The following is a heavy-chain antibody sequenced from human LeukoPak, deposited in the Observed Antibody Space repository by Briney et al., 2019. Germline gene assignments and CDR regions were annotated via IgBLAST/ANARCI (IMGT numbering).Heavy chain of an antibody. CDR3: ARVEFGSSWSYYYYGMDV. Sequence: GASVKVSCKASGYTFTSYYMHWVRQAPGQGLEWMGIINPSGGSTSYAQKFQGRVTMTRNTSISTAYMELSSLRSEDTAVYYCARVEFGSSWSYYYYGMDVWGQGTTVTVSS. CDR2: INPSGGST. V-gene: IGHV1-46*01. D-gene: IGHD6-13*01. CDR1: GYTFTSYY. J-gene: IGHJ6*02.